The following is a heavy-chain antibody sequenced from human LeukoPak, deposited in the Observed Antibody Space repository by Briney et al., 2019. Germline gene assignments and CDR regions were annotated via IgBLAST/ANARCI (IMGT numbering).Heavy chain of an antibody. CDR2: ISSNGGST. D-gene: IGHD3-10*01. J-gene: IGHJ4*02. V-gene: IGHV3-64D*06. CDR1: GFTFSSYA. Sequence: GGSLRLSCSASGFTFSSYAMHWVRQAPGKGLEYVSAISSNGGSTYYTDSVKGRFTISRDNSKNTLYLQMSSLRAEDTAVYYCVRGMVRGVIISSGFDFWGQGTQVTVSS. CDR3: VRGMVRGVIISSGFDF.